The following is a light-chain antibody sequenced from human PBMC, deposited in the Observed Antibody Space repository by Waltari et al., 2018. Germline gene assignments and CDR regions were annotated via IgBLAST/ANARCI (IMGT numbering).Light chain of an antibody. J-gene: IGLJ2*01. V-gene: IGLV3-27*01. CDR3: YSASDDNLI. CDR2: RDS. Sequence: SYELTQPSSVSVSPVQTAKITCSGDILTEKYARWFQQKPGQAPVMLIYRDSGRPSVVPERCAGSSSGPTVTLTISGAQDEDEADYYCYSASDDNLIFGGGTKLTVL. CDR1: ILTEKY.